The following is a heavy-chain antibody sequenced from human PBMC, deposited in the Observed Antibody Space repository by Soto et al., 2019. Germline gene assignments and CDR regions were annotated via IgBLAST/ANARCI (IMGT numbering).Heavy chain of an antibody. CDR1: GGTFSSYT. V-gene: IGHV1-69*02. D-gene: IGHD4-17*01. J-gene: IGHJ1*01. CDR2: IIPILGIA. CDR3: EYFQH. Sequence: ASVKVSCKASGGTFSSYTISWVRQAPGQGLEWMGRIIPILGIANYAQKFQGRVTITADKSTSTATYFCTHSRLPSTVTTSAEYFQHWGQGTQVTVSS.